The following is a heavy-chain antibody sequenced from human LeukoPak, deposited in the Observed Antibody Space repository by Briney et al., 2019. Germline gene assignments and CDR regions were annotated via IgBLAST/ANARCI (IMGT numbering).Heavy chain of an antibody. CDR3: ASGGWPYFDY. CDR2: IYYSGST. CDR1: GGSVSSGSYY. Sequence: PSETLSLTCTVSGGSVSSGSYYWSWIRQPPGKGLEWIGYIYYSGSTNYNPSLKGRVTISVDTSKNQFSLKLSSVTAADTAVYYCASGGWPYFDYWGQGTLVTVSS. D-gene: IGHD6-19*01. J-gene: IGHJ4*02. V-gene: IGHV4-61*01.